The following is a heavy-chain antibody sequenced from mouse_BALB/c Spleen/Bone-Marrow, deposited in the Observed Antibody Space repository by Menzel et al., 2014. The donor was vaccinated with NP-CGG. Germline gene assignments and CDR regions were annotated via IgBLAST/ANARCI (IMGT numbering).Heavy chain of an antibody. D-gene: IGHD1-1*01. J-gene: IGHJ1*01. Sequence: QVQLQQSGAELVKPGASVKLSCKAFGCTFSSYYMYWVKQRPGQGLEWIGEINPSNGGTKFNEKFKSKATLTVGKSSSTAYMQLSSLTSEDSAVYYCTRSNYGYWYFDVWGAGTTVTVSS. CDR2: INPSNGGT. V-gene: IGHV1S81*02. CDR3: TRSNYGYWYFDV. CDR1: GCTFSSYY.